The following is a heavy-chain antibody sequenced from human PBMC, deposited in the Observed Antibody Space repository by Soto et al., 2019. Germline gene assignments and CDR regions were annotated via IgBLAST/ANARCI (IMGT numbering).Heavy chain of an antibody. J-gene: IGHJ4*02. CDR3: AKVLRYGTTRRYFDY. V-gene: IGHV3-23*01. Sequence: GSLRLSCAASGFTFSSYAMSWVRQAPGKGLEWVSAISGSGGSTYYADSVKGRFTISRDNSKNTLYLQMNSLRAEDTAVYYCAKVLRYGTTRRYFDYWGQGTLVTVSS. D-gene: IGHD4-17*01. CDR2: ISGSGGST. CDR1: GFTFSSYA.